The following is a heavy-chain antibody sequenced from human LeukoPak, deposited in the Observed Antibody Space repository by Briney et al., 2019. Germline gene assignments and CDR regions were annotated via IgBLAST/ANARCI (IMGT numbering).Heavy chain of an antibody. D-gene: IGHD5-18*01. Sequence: SVKVCCKASGGTFSSYAISWERQAPGQGLEWMGGVIPIFGTANYSHKFSGRVTITTYRSTSTASMELRSMRPEDTAVYYCARDRMAWGYGHFRYPDAFDIWGQGTMVTVSS. CDR2: VIPIFGTA. J-gene: IGHJ3*02. CDR3: ARDRMAWGYGHFRYPDAFDI. V-gene: IGHV1-69*05. CDR1: GGTFSSYA.